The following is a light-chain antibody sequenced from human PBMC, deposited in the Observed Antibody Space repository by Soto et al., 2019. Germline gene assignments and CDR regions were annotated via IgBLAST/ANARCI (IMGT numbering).Light chain of an antibody. CDR2: EVS. J-gene: IGLJ1*01. CDR1: SSDVGGYNY. Sequence: QSVLTQPASVSGSPGQSISISCTGTSSDVGGYNYVSWSQQHPGKAPQPMIYEVSNRPSGVSNRFSGSKSGNTASLTLSGLQAEDEADYYCTSYTSSTTYVFGTGTKAPVL. V-gene: IGLV2-14*01. CDR3: TSYTSSTTYV.